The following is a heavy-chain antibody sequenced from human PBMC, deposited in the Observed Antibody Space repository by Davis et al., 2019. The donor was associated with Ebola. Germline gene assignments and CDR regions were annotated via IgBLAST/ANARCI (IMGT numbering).Heavy chain of an antibody. D-gene: IGHD6-19*01. CDR3: ARGGAAGTADY. CDR2: IYHSGST. V-gene: IGHV4-30-2*05. CDR1: GGSISSGGYS. Sequence: PSETLSLTCAVSGGSISSGGYSWSWIRQPPGKGLEWIGYIYHSGSTYYNPSLKSRVTISVDTSKNQFSLKLSSVTAADTAVYYCARGGAAGTADYLGQGTLVTVSS. J-gene: IGHJ4*02.